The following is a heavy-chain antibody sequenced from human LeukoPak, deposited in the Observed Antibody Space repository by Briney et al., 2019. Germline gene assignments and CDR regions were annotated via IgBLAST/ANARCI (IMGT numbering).Heavy chain of an antibody. CDR2: ISIYNGKI. Sequence: GGTLRLSCAASGFTFTSYGISWVRQAPGQGLEWMGWISIYNGKINYAQKFQGRVTMTTDTSTSTAYMELRSLRSDDTAVYYCARWDYYDSRTFDIWGQGTMVTVS. CDR1: GFTFTSYG. CDR3: ARWDYYDSRTFDI. D-gene: IGHD3-22*01. J-gene: IGHJ3*02. V-gene: IGHV1-18*01.